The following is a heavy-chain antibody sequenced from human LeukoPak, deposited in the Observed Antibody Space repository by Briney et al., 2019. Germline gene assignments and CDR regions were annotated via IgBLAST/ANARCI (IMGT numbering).Heavy chain of an antibody. D-gene: IGHD3-10*01. V-gene: IGHV1-8*01. Sequence: GASVKVSGKASAYTYTSYYMHWVRQAPGQGLEWMGWMNPNSGNRGYAQKFQGRVTMTRNTSISTAYMELSSLRSEDTAVYYYARGRGVRGVPPRGGDYYYYMDVWGKGTTVTISS. CDR1: AYTYTSYY. J-gene: IGHJ6*03. CDR2: MNPNSGNR. CDR3: ARGRGVRGVPPRGGDYYYYMDV.